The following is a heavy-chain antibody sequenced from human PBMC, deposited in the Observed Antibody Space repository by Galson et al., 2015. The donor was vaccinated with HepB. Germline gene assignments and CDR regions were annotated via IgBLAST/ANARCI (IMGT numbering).Heavy chain of an antibody. CDR2: IYHRGNT. J-gene: IGHJ4*02. CDR1: GDSISNSNSY. CDR3: ARDRYSHNLDAEY. V-gene: IGHV4-39*02. D-gene: IGHD3/OR15-3a*01. Sequence: SETLSLTCTVSGDSISNSNSYWAWIRQPPGKGLEWIATIYHRGNTYYNPSLQHRVTISIDTSRNEFYLKVNSVTAADTALYYCARDRYSHNLDAEYWGQGTRVTVSS.